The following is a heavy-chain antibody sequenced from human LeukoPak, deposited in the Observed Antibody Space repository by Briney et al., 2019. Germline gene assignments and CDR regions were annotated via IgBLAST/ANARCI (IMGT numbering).Heavy chain of an antibody. D-gene: IGHD5-18*01. CDR1: GFTVSSNS. J-gene: IGHJ3*02. V-gene: IGHV3-48*01. CDR2: ISSSGSTI. CDR3: ARDSGFVDTAMAHDAFDI. Sequence: GGSLRLSCTVSGFTVSSNSMSWVRQAPGKGLEWVSYISSSGSTIYYADSVKGRFTISRDNSKNTLYLQMNSLRAEDTAVCYCARDSGFVDTAMAHDAFDIWGQGTMVTVSS.